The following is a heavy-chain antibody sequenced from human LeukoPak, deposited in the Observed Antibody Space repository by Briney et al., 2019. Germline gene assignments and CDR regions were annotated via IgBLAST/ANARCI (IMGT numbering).Heavy chain of an antibody. D-gene: IGHD2-2*01. J-gene: IGHJ4*02. V-gene: IGHV3-11*01. CDR2: ISSSGSTI. Sequence: IPGGSLRLSCAASGFTFSDYYMSWIRQAPGKGLEWVSYISSSGSTIYYADSVKGRFTISRDNAKNSLYLQMNSLRAEDTAVYYCARDRPSFWCTSHCYKSFDYWGQGTLVTVSS. CDR1: GFTFSDYY. CDR3: ARDRPSFWCTSHCYKSFDY.